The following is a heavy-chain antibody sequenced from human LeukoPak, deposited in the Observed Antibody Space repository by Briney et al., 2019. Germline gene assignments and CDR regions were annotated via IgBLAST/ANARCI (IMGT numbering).Heavy chain of an antibody. Sequence: ASVTVSCKASGYTFTSYGISWVRQAPGQGLEWMGWISAYNGNTNYAQKLQGRVTMTTDTSTSTAYMELRSLRSDDTAVYYCARRTEDTAMGDYYYYYMDVWGKGTTVTVSS. CDR1: GYTFTSYG. J-gene: IGHJ6*03. CDR3: ARRTEDTAMGDYYYYYMDV. V-gene: IGHV1-18*01. D-gene: IGHD5-18*01. CDR2: ISAYNGNT.